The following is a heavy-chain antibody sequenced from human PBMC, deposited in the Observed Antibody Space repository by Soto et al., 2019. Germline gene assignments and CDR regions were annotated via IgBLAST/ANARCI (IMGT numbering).Heavy chain of an antibody. CDR3: AKDSGSHRLFGYGMDV. D-gene: IGHD1-26*01. V-gene: IGHV3-30*18. J-gene: IGHJ6*02. CDR1: GFTFSSYG. Sequence: QVQLVESGGGVVQPGRSLRLSCAASGFTFSSYGMHWVRQAPGKGLEWVAVISYDGSNKYYADSVKGRFTISRDNSKNTLYLQMNSLRAEDTAVYYCAKDSGSHRLFGYGMDVWGQGTTVTVSS. CDR2: ISYDGSNK.